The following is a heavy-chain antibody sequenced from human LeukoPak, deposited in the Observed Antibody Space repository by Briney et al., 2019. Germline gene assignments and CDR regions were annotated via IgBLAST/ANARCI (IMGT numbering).Heavy chain of an antibody. CDR1: GFTFSSYG. V-gene: IGHV3-21*01. Sequence: GGSLRLSCAASGFTFSSYGMNWVRQAPGKGLEWVSSISSSSSYIYYADSVKGRFTISRDNAKNSLYLQMNSLRAEDTAVYYCASLPITGTTSSRGWFDPWGQGTLVTVSS. CDR3: ASLPITGTTSSRGWFDP. CDR2: ISSSSSYI. J-gene: IGHJ5*02. D-gene: IGHD1-7*01.